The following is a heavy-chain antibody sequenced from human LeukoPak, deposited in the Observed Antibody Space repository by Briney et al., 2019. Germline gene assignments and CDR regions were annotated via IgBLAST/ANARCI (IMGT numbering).Heavy chain of an antibody. CDR3: ARTSGTVVATSFDY. D-gene: IGHD2-2*01. V-gene: IGHV1-69*13. Sequence: GASVKVSCKASGYTFTGYYMHWVRQAPGQGLEWMGGIIPIFGTANYAQKFQGRVTITADESTSTAYMELSSLRSEDTAVYYCARTSGTVVATSFDYWGQGTLVTVSS. CDR1: GYTFTGYY. CDR2: IIPIFGTA. J-gene: IGHJ4*02.